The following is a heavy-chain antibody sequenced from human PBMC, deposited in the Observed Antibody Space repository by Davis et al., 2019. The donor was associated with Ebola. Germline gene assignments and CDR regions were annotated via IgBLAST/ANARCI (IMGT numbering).Heavy chain of an antibody. V-gene: IGHV4-34*01. CDR2: INHSGST. Sequence: SETLSLTCAVYGGSFSGYYWSWIRQPPGKGLEWIGEINHSGSTNYNPSLKSRVTISVDTSKNQFSLKLSSVTAADTAVYYCARDPSYYYDSSGLNTYFDYWGQGTLVTVSS. CDR3: ARDPSYYYDSSGLNTYFDY. J-gene: IGHJ4*02. D-gene: IGHD3-22*01. CDR1: GGSFSGYY.